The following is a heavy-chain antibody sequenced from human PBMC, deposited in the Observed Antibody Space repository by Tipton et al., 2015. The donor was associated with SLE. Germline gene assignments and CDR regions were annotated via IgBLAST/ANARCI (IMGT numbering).Heavy chain of an antibody. Sequence: QLVQSGAEVKRPGASARVSCKASGYTFSDYYMHWVRQAPGQGLEWMGWISASTGNTNYAQKLQGRVTLTTDTSTSTVYMELRSLISDDAAVYFCARSCSSSWHGVEYYFDFWGQGSRVTVSS. V-gene: IGHV1-18*04. CDR3: ARSCSSSWHGVEYYFDF. D-gene: IGHD6-13*01. CDR2: ISASTGNT. J-gene: IGHJ4*02. CDR1: GYTFSDYY.